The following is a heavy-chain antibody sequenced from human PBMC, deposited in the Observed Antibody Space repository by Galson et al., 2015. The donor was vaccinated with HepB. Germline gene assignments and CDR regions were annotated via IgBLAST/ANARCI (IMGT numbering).Heavy chain of an antibody. J-gene: IGHJ6*02. V-gene: IGHV1-69*13. D-gene: IGHD3-10*01. CDR3: ARDLFRDTMVRGVIITYYYYGMDV. CDR2: IIPIFGTA. Sequence: SVKVSCKASGGTFSSYAISWVRQAPGQGLEWMGGIIPIFGTANYAQKFQGRVTITADESTSTAYMELSSLRSEDTAVYYCARDLFRDTMVRGVIITYYYYGMDVWGQGTTVTVSS. CDR1: GGTFSSYA.